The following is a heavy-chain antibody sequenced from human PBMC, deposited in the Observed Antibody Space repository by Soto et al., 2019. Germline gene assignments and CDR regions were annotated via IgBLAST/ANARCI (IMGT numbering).Heavy chain of an antibody. D-gene: IGHD1-7*01. J-gene: IGHJ6*03. CDR3: AGTTSHQWYYMDG. V-gene: IGHV6-1*01. CDR2: TYYRSTRWYN. Sequence: SQTLSLTCAISGDSVSSNSAAWNSIRQSPSRGLEWLGRTYYRSTRWYNDYAVSVKSRITVNPDTSKNQFSLHLNSVTPEDTAVYYCAGTTSHQWYYMDGCDRGTTVTVSS. CDR1: GDSVSSNSAA.